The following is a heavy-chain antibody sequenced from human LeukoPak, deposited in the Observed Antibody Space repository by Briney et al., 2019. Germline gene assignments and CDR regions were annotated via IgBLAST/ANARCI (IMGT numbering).Heavy chain of an antibody. V-gene: IGHV3-23*01. CDR1: GFTFSSYA. D-gene: IGHD7-27*01. CDR2: ISGSGGST. J-gene: IGHJ2*01. CDR3: AKGPNWGDHWYFDL. Sequence: PGGPLRLSCAASGFTFSSYAMSWVRQAPGKGLEWVSAISGSGGSTYYADSVKGRFTISRDNSKNTLYLQMNSLRAEDTAVYYCAKGPNWGDHWYFDLWGRGTLVTVSS.